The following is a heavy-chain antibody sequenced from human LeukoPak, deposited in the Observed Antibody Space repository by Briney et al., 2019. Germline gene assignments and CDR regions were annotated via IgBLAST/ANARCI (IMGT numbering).Heavy chain of an antibody. J-gene: IGHJ6*03. V-gene: IGHV4-39*01. Sequence: KPSETLSLTCTVSGGSINSRSYYWGWIRQPPGTGLEWIGSVYYGGTTYYNPSLKSRVTISEDTSKNQFSLKLSSVTAADTAVYYCARRATTVTTGYYYYYMDVWGKGTTVTVSS. CDR3: ARRATTVTTGYYYYYMDV. CDR2: VYYGGTT. D-gene: IGHD4-17*01. CDR1: GGSINSRSYY.